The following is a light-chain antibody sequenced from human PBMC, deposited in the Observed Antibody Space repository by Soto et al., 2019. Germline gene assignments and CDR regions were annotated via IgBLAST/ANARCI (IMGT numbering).Light chain of an antibody. V-gene: IGKV1-39*01. CDR2: TVS. J-gene: IGKJ3*01. CDR1: QNISIY. CDR3: QQSSSTPPFT. Sequence: DIQMTQSPSSLSASVGDRVTITCRASQNISIYLNWYQQKPGKAPKLLIYTVSNLQSGVPSRFSVDGSGTDFTLTISSLQPEDFATYYCQQSSSTPPFTFGPGTKVHI.